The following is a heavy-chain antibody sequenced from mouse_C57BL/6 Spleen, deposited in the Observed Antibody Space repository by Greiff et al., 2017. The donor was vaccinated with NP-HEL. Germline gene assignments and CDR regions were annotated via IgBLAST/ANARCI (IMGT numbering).Heavy chain of an antibody. Sequence: QVQLQQPGAELVRPGTSVKLSCKASGYTFTSYWMHWVKQRPGQGLEWIGVIDPSDSYTNYNQKFKGKATLTVDTSSSTAYMQLSSLTSEDSAVYYCARGGYGYDYWGQGTTLTVSS. CDR3: ARGGYGYDY. CDR1: GYTFTSYW. D-gene: IGHD2-2*01. J-gene: IGHJ2*01. V-gene: IGHV1-59*01. CDR2: IDPSDSYT.